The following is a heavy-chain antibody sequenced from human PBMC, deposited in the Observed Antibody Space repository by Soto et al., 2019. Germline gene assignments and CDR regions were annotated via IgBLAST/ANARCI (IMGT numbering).Heavy chain of an antibody. CDR2: IWYDGSNK. D-gene: IGHD6-13*01. Sequence: QVQLVESGGGVVQPGRSLRLSCAASGFTFSSYGMHWVRQAPGKGLEWVAVIWYDGSNKYYADSVKGRFTISRDNSKNTLYLQLNSLRAEDTAVYYCASASSSYYYYGMDVWGQGTTVTVSS. CDR1: GFTFSSYG. J-gene: IGHJ6*02. V-gene: IGHV3-33*01. CDR3: ASASSSYYYYGMDV.